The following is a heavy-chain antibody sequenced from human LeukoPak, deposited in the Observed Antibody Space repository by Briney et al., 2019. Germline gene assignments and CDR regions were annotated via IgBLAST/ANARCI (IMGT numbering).Heavy chain of an antibody. CDR1: GGSISSSSYY. Sequence: SETLSLTCTVSGGSISSSSYYWGWIRQPPGKGLEWIGSISYGGSTYYTPSLKSRVTISVDTSKNQFSLKLSSVTPADTAVYYCARHGRGAAGTDYWGQGTLVTVSS. V-gene: IGHV4-39*01. D-gene: IGHD6-13*01. CDR2: ISYGGST. J-gene: IGHJ4*02. CDR3: ARHGRGAAGTDY.